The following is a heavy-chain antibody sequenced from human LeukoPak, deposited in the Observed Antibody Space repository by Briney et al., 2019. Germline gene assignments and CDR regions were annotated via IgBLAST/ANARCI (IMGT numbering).Heavy chain of an antibody. CDR2: INPNSGGT. CDR1: GYTFTGYY. J-gene: IGHJ4*02. D-gene: IGHD3-16*01. V-gene: IGHV1-2*02. CDR3: ARAEGGFYYFDY. Sequence: ASVTVSCKASGYTFTGYYMHWVRQAPGQGLEWMGWINPNSGGTNYAQKFQGRVTMTRDTSISTAYMELSRLRSDDTAVYYCARAEGGFYYFDYWGQGTLVTVSS.